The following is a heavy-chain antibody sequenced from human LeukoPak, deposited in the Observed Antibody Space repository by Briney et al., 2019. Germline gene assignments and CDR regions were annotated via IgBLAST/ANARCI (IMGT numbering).Heavy chain of an antibody. CDR1: GFSFSDSV. J-gene: IGHJ4*02. CDR2: ISHDVKTT. V-gene: IGHV3-30*04. Sequence: PGKSLRLSCAASGFSFSDSVIHWVRQAPGKGLEWVAVISHDVKTTYYADSAKGRFTISRDNSRNTVFLQMNRLRPEDTAVYYCVEEAYYGWGSSPTFYFDYWGQGTRVTVSS. D-gene: IGHD3-10*01. CDR3: VEEAYYGWGSSPTFYFDY.